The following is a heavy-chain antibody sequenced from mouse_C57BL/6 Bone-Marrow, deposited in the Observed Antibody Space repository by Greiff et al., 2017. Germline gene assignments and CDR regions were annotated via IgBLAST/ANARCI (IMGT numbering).Heavy chain of an antibody. D-gene: IGHD1-1*01. CDR2: IYPRSGNT. CDR1: GYTFTSYG. J-gene: IGHJ4*01. V-gene: IGHV1-81*01. Sequence: VKVVESGAELVRPGASVKLSCKASGYTFTSYGISWVKQRTGQGLEWIGEIYPRSGNTYYNEKFKGKATLTADKSSSTAYMELRSLTSEDSAVYFCALITTVVGPYAMDYWGQGTSVTVSS. CDR3: ALITTVVGPYAMDY.